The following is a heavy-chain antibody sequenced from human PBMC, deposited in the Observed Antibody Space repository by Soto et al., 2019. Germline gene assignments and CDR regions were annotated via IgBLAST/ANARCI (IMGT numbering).Heavy chain of an antibody. CDR3: VRGLRYSGMDV. D-gene: IGHD2-15*01. CDR2: IDHSGST. V-gene: IGHV4-34*01. Sequence: SETLSLTCAVNGGSFSAYYWTWIRQPPGRGLEWIGEIDHSGSTNYNPSLESRVTISIDTAKDRFSLNVTSVTAADTAVYYCVRGLRYSGMDVWGQGTTVTVSS. J-gene: IGHJ6*02. CDR1: GGSFSAYY.